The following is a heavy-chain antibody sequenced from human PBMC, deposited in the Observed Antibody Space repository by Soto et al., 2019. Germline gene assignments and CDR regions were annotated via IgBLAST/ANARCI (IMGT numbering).Heavy chain of an antibody. J-gene: IGHJ3*02. Sequence: QVQLVESGGGLVEPGGYLRLSCGASGFTFSDYYMTWIRQAPGKGLEWVSYIAGTSYYTNYADSVKGRFIISRDNAKSSLYLQMKSLRAEDTAVYYCARAKSSGRDDAFDIWGQGTVVTVSS. CDR3: ARAKSSGRDDAFDI. D-gene: IGHD1-26*01. CDR2: IAGTSYYT. V-gene: IGHV3-11*05. CDR1: GFTFSDYY.